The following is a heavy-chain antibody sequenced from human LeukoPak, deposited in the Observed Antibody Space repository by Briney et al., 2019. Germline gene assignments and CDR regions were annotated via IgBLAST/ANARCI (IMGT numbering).Heavy chain of an antibody. CDR1: GFTFSSYA. D-gene: IGHD2-15*01. Sequence: PGGSLRLSCAASGFTFSSYAMSWVRQAPGKGLEWVSAISGSGGSTYYADSVKGRFTISRDNSKNTLYLQMNSLRAEDTAVYYCAKDSFADPGYCSGGSCGFRFDPWGQGTLVTVSS. CDR2: ISGSGGST. CDR3: AKDSFADPGYCSGGSCGFRFDP. J-gene: IGHJ5*02. V-gene: IGHV3-23*01.